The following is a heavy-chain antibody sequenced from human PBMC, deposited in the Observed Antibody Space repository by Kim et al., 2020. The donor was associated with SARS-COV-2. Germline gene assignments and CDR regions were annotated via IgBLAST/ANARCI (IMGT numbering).Heavy chain of an antibody. J-gene: IGHJ6*02. CDR3: ARGGAGVVVPAARLYYYYGMDV. CDR2: INHSGST. D-gene: IGHD2-2*01. CDR1: GGSFSGYY. Sequence: SETLSLTCAVYGGSFSGYYWSWIRQPPGKGLEWIGEINHSGSTNYNPYLKSRVTISVDTSKNQFSLKLSSVTAADTAVYYCARGGAGVVVPAARLYYYYGMDVWGQGTTVTVSS. V-gene: IGHV4-34*01.